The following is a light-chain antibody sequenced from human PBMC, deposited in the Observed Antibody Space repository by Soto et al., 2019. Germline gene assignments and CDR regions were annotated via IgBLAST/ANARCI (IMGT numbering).Light chain of an antibody. CDR3: QQYGSSPIT. V-gene: IGKV3-20*01. CDR2: GAS. J-gene: IGKJ5*01. CDR1: HFVSSRN. Sequence: EIVLTQSPGTLSLSAGESATLLCRASHFVSSRNLAWYQQKPGQAPRLLIYGASSGAPGIPDRFSGSGSGTDFTLTITPLEPEDFAVYFCQQYGSSPITFGQGTRLE.